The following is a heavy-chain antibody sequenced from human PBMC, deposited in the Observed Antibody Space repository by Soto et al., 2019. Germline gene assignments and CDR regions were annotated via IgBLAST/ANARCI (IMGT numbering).Heavy chain of an antibody. CDR1: GVSLTSGNW. CDR3: ARLVYDTRLNYMYFDF. V-gene: IGHV4-4*02. D-gene: IGHD3-10*01. CDR2: IFHDGTA. J-gene: IGHJ4*02. Sequence: PSETLSLTGPVSGVSLTSGNWWTCVRQSPQRGLEYIGEIFHDGTANYYPSFERRVAMSVDTSRNQFSLKLTSVTAADTAVYFCARLVYDTRLNYMYFDFWGPGTLVTVSS.